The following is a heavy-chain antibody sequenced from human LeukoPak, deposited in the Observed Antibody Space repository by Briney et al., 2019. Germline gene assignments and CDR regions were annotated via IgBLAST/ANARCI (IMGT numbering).Heavy chain of an antibody. CDR1: GGSTSSYY. D-gene: IGHD6-25*01. CDR2: IYTSGST. CDR3: ANIAAAGGYFDY. J-gene: IGHJ4*02. V-gene: IGHV4-4*07. Sequence: SETLSLTCTVSGGSTSSYYWSWIRQPAGKGLEWIGRIYTSGSTNYNPSLKSRVAISVDKSKNQFSLKLSSVTAADTAVFYCANIAAAGGYFDYWGQGTLVTVSS.